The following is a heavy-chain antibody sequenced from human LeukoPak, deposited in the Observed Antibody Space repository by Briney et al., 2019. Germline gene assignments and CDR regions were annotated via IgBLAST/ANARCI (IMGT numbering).Heavy chain of an antibody. V-gene: IGHV3-11*01. CDR1: GFTFSGYY. J-gene: IGHJ6*02. CDR3: ARAALIAAAGTSVSRSAYYGMDV. D-gene: IGHD6-13*01. CDR2: ISSSDSTI. Sequence: GGSLRLSCTASGFTFSGYYMSWIRQAPGKGLEWLSYISSSDSTIYYADSVKGRFTISRDNAKNSLYLQMNSLRAEDTAVYYCARAALIAAAGTSVSRSAYYGMDVWGQGTTVTVSS.